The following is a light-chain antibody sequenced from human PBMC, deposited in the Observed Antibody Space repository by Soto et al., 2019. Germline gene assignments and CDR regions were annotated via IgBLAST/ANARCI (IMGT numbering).Light chain of an antibody. CDR1: QTISSNY. V-gene: IGKV3-20*01. CDR3: QQYIDWPPYT. J-gene: IGKJ2*01. CDR2: SAS. Sequence: EVVLTQSPDTLSLSPGERATLSCRASQTISSNYVAWYQQKPGQAPRLLIYSASSRATGIPDRFSGSGSGTHFTLTISRLEPADFAVYYCQQYIDWPPYTFGQGTKVDIK.